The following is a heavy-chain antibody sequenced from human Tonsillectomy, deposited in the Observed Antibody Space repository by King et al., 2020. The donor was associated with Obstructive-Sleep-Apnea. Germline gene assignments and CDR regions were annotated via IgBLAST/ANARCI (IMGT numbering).Heavy chain of an antibody. J-gene: IGHJ4*02. D-gene: IGHD3-10*01. CDR3: ARGRFSSVGSGSSRQNDY. V-gene: IGHV1-8*01. Sequence: VQLVQSVAEVKKPGASVKVSCKASGYTFTSYDINWVRQATGQGLEWMGWVNPNSANTGYAQKFQGRVTMTRNTSINTAYMELNSLTSEDTAMYYCARGRFSSVGSGSSRQNDYWGQGTLVTVSS. CDR1: GYTFTSYD. CDR2: VNPNSANT.